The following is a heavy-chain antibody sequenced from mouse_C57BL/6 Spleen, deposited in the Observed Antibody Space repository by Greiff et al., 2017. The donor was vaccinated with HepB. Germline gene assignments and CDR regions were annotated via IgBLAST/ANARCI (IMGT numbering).Heavy chain of an antibody. J-gene: IGHJ4*01. Sequence: EVMLVESGGGLVKPGGSLKLSCAASGFTFSSYAMSWVRQTPEKRLEWVATISDGGSYTYYPDNVKGRFTISRDNAKNNLYLQMSHLKSEDTAMYYGARDRVVANYYAMDYWGQGTSVTVSS. CDR2: ISDGGSYT. V-gene: IGHV5-4*01. CDR1: GFTFSSYA. CDR3: ARDRVVANYYAMDY. D-gene: IGHD1-1*01.